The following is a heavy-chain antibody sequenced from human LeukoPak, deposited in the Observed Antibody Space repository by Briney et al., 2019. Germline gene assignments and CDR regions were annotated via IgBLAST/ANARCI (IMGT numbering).Heavy chain of an antibody. D-gene: IGHD1-1*01. J-gene: IGHJ3*02. CDR1: RFSFGDYD. V-gene: IGHV3-30*18. Sequence: GGSLRLSCRVSRFSFGDYDMHWVRQAPGKGLEWVAVISYDGSRKHYADSVRGRFSISRDNSESTLFLQMNSLTTDDTPVYFCAKYAYNWNAPDGFDMWGQGTMVIVSS. CDR3: AKYAYNWNAPDGFDM. CDR2: ISYDGSRK.